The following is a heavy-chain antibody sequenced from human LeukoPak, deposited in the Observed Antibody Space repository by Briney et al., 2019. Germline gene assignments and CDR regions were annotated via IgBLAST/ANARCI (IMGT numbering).Heavy chain of an antibody. Sequence: SETLSLTCTVSGGSLSSGDFYWSWVRQHPEKGLEWIGYIYYSGTAYYNPSLKSRVTMSVDTSKNQFSLKLDSVTAADTAVYYCARFSNAHGVKFDYWGQGTLVTVSS. CDR2: IYYSGTA. V-gene: IGHV4-31*03. CDR3: ARFSNAHGVKFDY. CDR1: GGSLSSGDFY. J-gene: IGHJ4*02. D-gene: IGHD2-8*01.